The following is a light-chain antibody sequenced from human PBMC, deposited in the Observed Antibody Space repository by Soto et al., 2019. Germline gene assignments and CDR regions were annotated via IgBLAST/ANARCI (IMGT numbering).Light chain of an antibody. Sequence: QSALTQPASVSGSPGRSITISCTGTSSDVGGYNYVSWYQQHPGKAPKLMIYEVSNRPSGVSDRFSGSKSGNTASLTISGLQAEDEGDYYCGSYTSSLYVFGTGTKVTV. J-gene: IGLJ1*01. CDR1: SSDVGGYNY. CDR2: EVS. CDR3: GSYTSSLYV. V-gene: IGLV2-14*01.